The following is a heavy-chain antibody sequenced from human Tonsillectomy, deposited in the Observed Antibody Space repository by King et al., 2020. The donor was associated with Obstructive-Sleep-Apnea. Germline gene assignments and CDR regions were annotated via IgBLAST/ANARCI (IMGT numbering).Heavy chain of an antibody. V-gene: IGHV3-13*01. J-gene: IGHJ4*02. CDR3: ARGGPTGFDF. Sequence: QLVQSGGGLVQPGGSLRLSCAASGFTFDTYDIHWVRQVRGKGLEWVSGLGTVADTYYADSVKGRFTISRENAKNSFYLQMSSRRAGDTAVYYCARGGPTGFDFWGQGTLVTVSA. CDR2: LGTVADT. CDR1: GFTFDTYD. D-gene: IGHD4-17*01.